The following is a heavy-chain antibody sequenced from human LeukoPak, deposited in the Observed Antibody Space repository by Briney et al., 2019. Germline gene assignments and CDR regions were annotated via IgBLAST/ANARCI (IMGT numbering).Heavy chain of an antibody. CDR1: GFTFSSYE. V-gene: IGHV3-48*03. J-gene: IGHJ4*02. CDR2: ISSSGSII. Sequence: PGGSLRLSCAASGFTFSSYEMNWVRQAPGKGLEWVSYISSSGSIIYYADSVKGRFTISRDNAKNSLYLQMNSLRAEDTAVYYCARGHGSGSYHNVFDYWGQGTLVTVSS. D-gene: IGHD3-10*01. CDR3: ARGHGSGSYHNVFDY.